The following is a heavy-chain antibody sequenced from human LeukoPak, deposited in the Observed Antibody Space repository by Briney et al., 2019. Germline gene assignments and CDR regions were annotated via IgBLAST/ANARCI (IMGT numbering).Heavy chain of an antibody. Sequence: ASVKVSCKASGYTFTGYYMHWVRQAPGQGLEWMGWIDPNSGGTNYAQKFQGRVTMTRGTSISTAYMELSRLRSDDTAVYYCAREVTADSNYPCYFDYWGQGTLVTVSS. CDR3: AREVTADSNYPCYFDY. CDR1: GYTFTGYY. V-gene: IGHV1-2*02. J-gene: IGHJ4*02. D-gene: IGHD4-11*01. CDR2: IDPNSGGT.